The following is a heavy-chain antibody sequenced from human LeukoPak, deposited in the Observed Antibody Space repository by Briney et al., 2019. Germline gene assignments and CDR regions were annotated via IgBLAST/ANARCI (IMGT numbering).Heavy chain of an antibody. CDR1: GFTFSNAW. CDR3: TTLEANYYDTSGYYPIFDY. D-gene: IGHD3-22*01. J-gene: IGHJ4*02. V-gene: IGHV3-15*01. CDR2: LKSKTDGGTT. Sequence: GGSLRLSCAASGFTFSNAWMSWGRQAPGKGLEWVGRLKSKTDGGTTDYAAPVKGRFTISRDDSKNTLYLQMSSLKTEDTAVYYCTTLEANYYDTSGYYPIFDYWGQGTLATVSS.